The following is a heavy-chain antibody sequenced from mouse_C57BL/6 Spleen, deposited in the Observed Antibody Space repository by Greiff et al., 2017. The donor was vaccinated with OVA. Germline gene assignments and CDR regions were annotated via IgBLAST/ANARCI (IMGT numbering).Heavy chain of an antibody. Sequence: EVKVVESGAELVRPGASVKLSCTASGFNIKDYYMHWVKQRPEQGLEWIGRIDPEDGDTEYAPKFQGKVTMTADTSSNTAYLQLSSLTSEDTAVYYCTTSGSSSYWDFDVWGTWTTVTVSS. J-gene: IGHJ1*03. V-gene: IGHV14-1*01. CDR3: TTSGSSSYWDFDV. D-gene: IGHD1-3*01. CDR1: GFNIKDYY. CDR2: IDPEDGDT.